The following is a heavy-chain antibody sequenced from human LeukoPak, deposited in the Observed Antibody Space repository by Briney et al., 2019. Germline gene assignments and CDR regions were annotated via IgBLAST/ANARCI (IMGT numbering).Heavy chain of an antibody. Sequence: ASVKVSCKASGYTLTSYGISWVRQAPGQGLEWMGWISAYNGNTNYAQKLQGRVTMTTDTSTSTAYMELRSLRSDDTAVYYCARGPPRIGRKNYYDSSGYYYYGMDVWGQGTTVTVSS. D-gene: IGHD3-22*01. CDR2: ISAYNGNT. J-gene: IGHJ6*02. CDR3: ARGPPRIGRKNYYDSSGYYYYGMDV. V-gene: IGHV1-18*01. CDR1: GYTLTSYG.